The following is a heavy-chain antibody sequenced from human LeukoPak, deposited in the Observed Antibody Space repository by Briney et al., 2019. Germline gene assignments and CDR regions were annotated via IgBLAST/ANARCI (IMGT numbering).Heavy chain of an antibody. CDR2: IKSGTSDT. J-gene: IGHJ6*02. Sequence: GGSLRLSCAASGFTFSSYAMSWVRQAPGKGLEWVSVIKSGTSDTYYADSVRGRFTISRDNSKNTLYLQMNSLRAEDTAVYYCTKRQRLVKVYYGMDVWGQGTTVTVSS. CDR1: GFTFSSYA. CDR3: TKRQRLVKVYYGMDV. V-gene: IGHV3-23*03. D-gene: IGHD6-13*01.